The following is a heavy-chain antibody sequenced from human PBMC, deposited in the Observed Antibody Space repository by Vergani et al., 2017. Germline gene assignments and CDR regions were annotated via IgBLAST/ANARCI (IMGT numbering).Heavy chain of an antibody. J-gene: IGHJ6*02. CDR2: IYYSGST. CDR3: ARARGGYSSYDPDYCYGMDV. D-gene: IGHD5-12*01. Sequence: QVQLQESGPGLVKPSETLSLTCTVSGGSISSYYWSWIRQPPGKGLEWIGYIYYSGSTNYNPSLKSRVTISVDTSKNQFSLKLSSVTAADTAVYYCARARGGYSSYDPDYCYGMDVWGQGTTVTVSS. V-gene: IGHV4-59*01. CDR1: GGSISSYY.